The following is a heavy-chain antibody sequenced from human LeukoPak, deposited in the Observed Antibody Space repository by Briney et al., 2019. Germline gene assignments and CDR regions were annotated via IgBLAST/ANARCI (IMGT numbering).Heavy chain of an antibody. J-gene: IGHJ3*02. CDR1: GGSISSSSYY. Sequence: SETLSLTCTVSGGSISSSSYYWGWIRQPPGKGLEWIGSIYYSGSTYYNPSLKSRVTISVDTSKNQFSLKLSSVTAADTAVYYCARARSVRHYDSDAFDIWGQGTMVTVSS. V-gene: IGHV4-39*07. CDR3: ARARSVRHYDSDAFDI. D-gene: IGHD3-16*01. CDR2: IYYSGST.